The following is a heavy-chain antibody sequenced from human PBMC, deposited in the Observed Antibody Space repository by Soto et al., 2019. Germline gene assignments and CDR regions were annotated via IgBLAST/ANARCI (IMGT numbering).Heavy chain of an antibody. V-gene: IGHV3-7*01. Sequence: GGSLRLSCAASGFTFSTYWMSWVRQVPGKGLEWVANIKHDGSDKHYVDSVKGRFTISRDNAKNSLYLQMSSLRAEDTAVYYCARGVGDLSHGDVFDIWGQGTMVTVSS. CDR1: GFTFSTYW. D-gene: IGHD4-17*01. CDR3: ARGVGDLSHGDVFDI. J-gene: IGHJ3*02. CDR2: IKHDGSDK.